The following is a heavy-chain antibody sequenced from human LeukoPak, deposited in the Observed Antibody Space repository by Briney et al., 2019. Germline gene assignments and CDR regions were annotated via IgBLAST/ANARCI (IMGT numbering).Heavy chain of an antibody. CDR3: ARDGGDSSGYFY. CDR1: GGTFSSYA. D-gene: IGHD3-22*01. V-gene: IGHV1-2*02. J-gene: IGHJ4*02. Sequence: ASVKVSCKASGGTFSSYAISWVRQAPGQGLEWMGWINPNSGGTNYAQKFQGRVTMTRDTSISTAYMELSRLRSDDTAVYYCARDGGDSSGYFYWGQGTLVAVSS. CDR2: INPNSGGT.